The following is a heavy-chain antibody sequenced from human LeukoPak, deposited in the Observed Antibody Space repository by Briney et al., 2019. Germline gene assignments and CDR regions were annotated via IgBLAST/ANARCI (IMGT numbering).Heavy chain of an antibody. CDR3: ATHPNGYCSGGSCYDPGVLYGMDV. CDR2: ISYDGSNK. Sequence: GRSLRLSCAASGFTFSSYGMHWVRQAPGKGLEWVAVISYDGSNKYYADSVKGRFTISRDNSKNTLYLQMNSLRAEDTAVYYCATHPNGYCSGGSCYDPGVLYGMDVWGQGTTVTVSS. D-gene: IGHD2-15*01. V-gene: IGHV3-30*03. J-gene: IGHJ6*02. CDR1: GFTFSSYG.